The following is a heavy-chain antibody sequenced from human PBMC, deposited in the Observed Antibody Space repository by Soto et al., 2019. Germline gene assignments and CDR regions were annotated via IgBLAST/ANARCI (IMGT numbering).Heavy chain of an antibody. D-gene: IGHD1-1*01. J-gene: IGHJ5*02. CDR3: AKYMEGIEINWFDP. Sequence: SVKVSCKASGCTFSSYSISWVRQAPGQGLEWMGGIIPIFGTANYAQKFQGRVTITADESTSTAYMELSSLRSEDTAVYYCAKYMEGIEINWFDPWGQGTLVTVSS. V-gene: IGHV1-69*13. CDR1: GCTFSSYS. CDR2: IIPIFGTA.